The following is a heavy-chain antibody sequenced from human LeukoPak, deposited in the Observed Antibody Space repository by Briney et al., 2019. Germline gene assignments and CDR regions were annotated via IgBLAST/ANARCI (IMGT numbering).Heavy chain of an antibody. CDR3: ARDSPFWSNYLEYYYYMDV. CDR2: ISTRGST. Sequence: SETLSLTCTVSGDSISSGNYYWNWIRQPAGKGLEWIGRISTRGSTHFNPSLKSRVTISVDTSKNQFSLKLSAVTAADTAVYYCARDSPFWSNYLEYYYYMDVWGKGTTVTVSS. D-gene: IGHD3-3*01. V-gene: IGHV4-61*02. CDR1: GDSISSGNYY. J-gene: IGHJ6*03.